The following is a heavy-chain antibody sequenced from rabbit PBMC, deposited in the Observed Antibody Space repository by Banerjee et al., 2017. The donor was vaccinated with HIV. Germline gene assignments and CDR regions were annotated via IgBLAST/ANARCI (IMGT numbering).Heavy chain of an antibody. CDR3: ARDFAGDSYYYGLDL. CDR2: INTITGDT. Sequence: QSLEESGGDLVKPEGSLTLTCTASGFSFSNGYVMCWVRQAPGKGLEWIACINTITGDTVYATWAKGRFTISKASWTTVTLQMTSLTAADTATYFCARDFAGDSYYYGLDLWGQGTLVTVS. J-gene: IGHJ6*01. V-gene: IGHV1S40*01. CDR1: GFSFSNGYV. D-gene: IGHD8-1*01.